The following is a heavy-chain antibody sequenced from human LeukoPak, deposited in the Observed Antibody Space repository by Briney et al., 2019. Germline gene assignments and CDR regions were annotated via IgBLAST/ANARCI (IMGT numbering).Heavy chain of an antibody. J-gene: IGHJ2*01. CDR3: AYRYSSWGHWYFDL. CDR1: GFSLTTRGVG. Sequence: SGPTLVNPTQTLTLTCTFSGFSLTTRGVGVGWIRQPPGKALEWLALIYWNVDKRYSPSLKSRLTITKDTSKNQVVLRMTNMDPVDTATYYCAYRYSSWGHWYFDLWGRGTLVTVSS. D-gene: IGHD6-13*01. CDR2: IYWNVDK. V-gene: IGHV2-5*01.